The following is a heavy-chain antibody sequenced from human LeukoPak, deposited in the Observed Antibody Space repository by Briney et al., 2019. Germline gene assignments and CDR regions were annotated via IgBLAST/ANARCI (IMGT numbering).Heavy chain of an antibody. D-gene: IGHD6-19*01. J-gene: IGHJ5*01. CDR1: GFTLSSYE. V-gene: IGHV3-23*01. CDR3: TRNSGWYGDS. CDR2: IGYSGSDT. Sequence: QPWGSLLLSCIVSGFTLSSYEMTWFRPAPGKGLEWVSSIGYSGSDTHYADSVKGRFTVSRDNSKNTLYLQLNSLRADDTAVYYCTRNSGWYGDSWGQGTLVSVSS.